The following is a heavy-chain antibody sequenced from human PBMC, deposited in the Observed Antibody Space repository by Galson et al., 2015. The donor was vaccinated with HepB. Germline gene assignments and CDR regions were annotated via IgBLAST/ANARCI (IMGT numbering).Heavy chain of an antibody. V-gene: IGHV3-30-3*01. CDR1: GFTFSSYA. CDR3: ARVSSGWYSYYYGMDV. J-gene: IGHJ6*02. CDR2: ISYDGSNK. D-gene: IGHD6-19*01. Sequence: SLRLSCAASGFTFSSYAMHWVRQAPGKGLEWVAVISYDGSNKYYADSVKGRFTISRDNSKNTLYPQMNSLRAEDTAVYYCARVSSGWYSYYYGMDVWGQGTTVTVSS.